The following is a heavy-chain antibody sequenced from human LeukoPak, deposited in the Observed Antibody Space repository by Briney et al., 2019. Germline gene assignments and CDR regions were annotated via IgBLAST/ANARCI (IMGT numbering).Heavy chain of an antibody. V-gene: IGHV3-74*01. J-gene: IGHJ4*02. CDR2: IKRDGSRI. Sequence: GGSLTLSCAASGFTFSEYWLHWVHPAPGKGPEWVSRIKRDGSRITYADSVKGRFTISRDNAKNTLYLQMKSLRVEDTAVYDCTSSPVITRDWGQGTLVTVSS. CDR3: TSSPVITRD. D-gene: IGHD3-22*01. CDR1: GFTFSEYW.